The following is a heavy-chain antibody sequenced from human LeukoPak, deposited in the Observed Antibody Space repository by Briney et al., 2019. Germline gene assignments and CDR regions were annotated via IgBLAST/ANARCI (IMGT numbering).Heavy chain of an antibody. J-gene: IGHJ4*02. CDR3: ARENPSGYYNCPIEY. CDR2: IYYSGSS. Sequence: PSETLSPICTVSGASISRYYWSWIREPPGKGLEWIGDIYYSGSSKYNPSLKSRVTMSVDTSKNQFSLTLTSVTAADTAIYYCARENPSGYYNCPIEYWGQGTLVTVSS. V-gene: IGHV4-59*01. CDR1: GASISRYY. D-gene: IGHD3-22*01.